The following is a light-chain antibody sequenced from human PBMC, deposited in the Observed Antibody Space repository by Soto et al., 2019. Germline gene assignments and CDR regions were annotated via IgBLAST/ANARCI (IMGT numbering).Light chain of an antibody. J-gene: IGKJ3*01. CDR2: AVS. V-gene: IGKV1-39*01. Sequence: IQMTQFPSSLSASVGDRVTITCRAGQTVIRYLNWYQQKPGRAPNLLIYAVSNLQSGVPSRFSGSGSGTEFTLTISHLQPEDFATYYCQQSYSTLFTFGPGTKVEIK. CDR1: QTVIRY. CDR3: QQSYSTLFT.